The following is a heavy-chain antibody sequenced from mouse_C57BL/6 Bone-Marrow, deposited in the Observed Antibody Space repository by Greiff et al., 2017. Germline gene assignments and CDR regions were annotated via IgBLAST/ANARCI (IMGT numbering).Heavy chain of an antibody. Sequence: VQLQQSGAELVKPGASVKMSCKASGYTFTSYWITWVKQRPGQGLEWIGDIYPTSGRTNYNEKFKSKAILTVDTSSNTAYMQLSRLTSEDSAVFYCARSGPLVRSFDYWGQGTTRTVSS. J-gene: IGHJ2*01. CDR1: GYTFTSYW. V-gene: IGHV1-55*01. D-gene: IGHD2-14*01. CDR2: IYPTSGRT. CDR3: ARSGPLVRSFDY.